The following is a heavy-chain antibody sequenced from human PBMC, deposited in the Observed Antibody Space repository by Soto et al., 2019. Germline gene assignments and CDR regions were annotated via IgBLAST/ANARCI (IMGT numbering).Heavy chain of an antibody. D-gene: IGHD5-18*01. CDR2: ISAYNGNT. V-gene: IGHV1-18*01. CDR1: GYTFTSYG. CDR3: AREAADTSSGVNWFDP. J-gene: IGHJ5*02. Sequence: ASVKVSCKASGYTFTSYGISWVRQAPGQGLEWMGWISAYNGNTNYAQKFQGRVTITADESTSTAYMELSSLRSEDTALYYCAREAADTSSGVNWFDPWGQGTLVTVSS.